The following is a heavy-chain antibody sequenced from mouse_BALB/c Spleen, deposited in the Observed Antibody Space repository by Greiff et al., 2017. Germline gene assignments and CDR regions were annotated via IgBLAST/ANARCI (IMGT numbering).Heavy chain of an antibody. J-gene: IGHJ3*01. CDR3: ARHDPMFAY. CDR1: GFTFSSYA. V-gene: IGHV5-9-3*01. CDR2: ISSGGSYT. Sequence: EVQRVESGGGLVKPGGSLKLSCAASGFTFSSYAMSWVRQTPEKRLEWVATISSGGSYTYYPDSVKGRFTISRDNAKNTLYLQMSSLRSEDTAMYYCARHDPMFAYWGQGTLVTVSA. D-gene: IGHD6-5*01.